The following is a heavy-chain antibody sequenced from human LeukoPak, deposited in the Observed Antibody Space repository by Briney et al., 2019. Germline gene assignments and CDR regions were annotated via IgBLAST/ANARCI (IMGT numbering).Heavy chain of an antibody. CDR3: ARLAYCGGDCYSRWFDP. V-gene: IGHV5-51*01. D-gene: IGHD2-21*02. Sequence: GESLKISCKGSGYSFTSYWIGWVRQMPGKGLEWMGIIYPGDSDTRYSPSFQGQVTISADKSISTAYLQWSSLKASDTAMYYCARLAYCGGDCYSRWFDPWGQGTLVTVSS. CDR2: IYPGDSDT. CDR1: GYSFTSYW. J-gene: IGHJ5*02.